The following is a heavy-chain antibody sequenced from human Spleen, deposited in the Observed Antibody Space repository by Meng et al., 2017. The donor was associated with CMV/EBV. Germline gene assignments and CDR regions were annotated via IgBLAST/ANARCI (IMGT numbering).Heavy chain of an antibody. CDR1: GGSFSGYY. V-gene: IGHV4-34*01. CDR3: ARSFGVVITNYYYYGMDV. D-gene: IGHD3-3*01. J-gene: IGHJ6*02. Sequence: GSLRLSCAVYGGSFSGYYWSWIRQPPGKGLEWIGEINHSGSTNYNPSLKSRVTISVDTSKNQFSLKLSSVTAADTAVYYCARSFGVVITNYYYYGMDVWGQGTTVTVSS. CDR2: INHSGST.